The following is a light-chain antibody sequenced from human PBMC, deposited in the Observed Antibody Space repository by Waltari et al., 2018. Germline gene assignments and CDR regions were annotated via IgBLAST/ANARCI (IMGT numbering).Light chain of an antibody. CDR2: EVI. CDR3: SSYAGSSKVV. V-gene: IGLV2-8*01. CDR1: SSDVGNYNY. J-gene: IGLJ2*01. Sequence: QSALTQPPSASGSPGQSVTISCTGTSSDVGNYNYVSWYQQHPGKAPKLMIYEVIKRPSGVPTRFSGSKFGNTASLTVSGLQAEDEADYDCSSYAGSSKVVFGGGTKLNVL.